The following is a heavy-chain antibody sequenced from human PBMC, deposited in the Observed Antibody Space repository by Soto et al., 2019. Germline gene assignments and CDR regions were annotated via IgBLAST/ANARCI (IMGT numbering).Heavy chain of an antibody. Sequence: AGGSLRLSCAASGFTFSSYGMHWVRQAPGKGLEWVAVIWYDGSNKYYADSVKGRFTISRDNSKNTLYLQMNSLRAEDTAVYYCARDGDCGGDCYQSDAFDIWGQGTMVTVSS. CDR2: IWYDGSNK. CDR3: ARDGDCGGDCYQSDAFDI. V-gene: IGHV3-33*01. D-gene: IGHD2-21*01. J-gene: IGHJ3*02. CDR1: GFTFSSYG.